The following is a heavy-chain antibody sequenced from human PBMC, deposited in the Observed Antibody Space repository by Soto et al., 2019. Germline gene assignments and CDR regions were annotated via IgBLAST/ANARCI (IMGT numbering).Heavy chain of an antibody. CDR1: GYTLTELP. CDR3: ATRGVGATWGWFDP. J-gene: IGHJ5*02. V-gene: IGHV1-24*01. Sequence: ASVKVSCKVSGYTLTELPMHWVLQAPGKGREWMGGFDPEDGETIYAQKFQGRVTMTEDTSTDTAYMELSSLRSEDTAVYYCATRGVGATWGWFDPWGQGTLVTAPQ. CDR2: FDPEDGET. D-gene: IGHD1-26*01.